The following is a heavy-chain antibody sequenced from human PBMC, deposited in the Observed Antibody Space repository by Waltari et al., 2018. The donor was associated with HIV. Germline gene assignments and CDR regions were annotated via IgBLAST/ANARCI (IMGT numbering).Heavy chain of an antibody. J-gene: IGHJ4*02. D-gene: IGHD3-22*01. CDR3: AFGLSHHFPSGPKRDIGYYYDSSGLYY. Sequence: QVQLVQSGAEVKKPGASVKVSCKASGYTFTSYAMHWVRQAPGQRLEWMGWIKAGNGNTKYSQKFQGRVTITRDTSASTAYMELSSLRSEDTAVYYCAFGLSHHFPSGPKRDIGYYYDSSGLYYWGQGTLVTVSS. CDR2: IKAGNGNT. CDR1: GYTFTSYA. V-gene: IGHV1-3*01.